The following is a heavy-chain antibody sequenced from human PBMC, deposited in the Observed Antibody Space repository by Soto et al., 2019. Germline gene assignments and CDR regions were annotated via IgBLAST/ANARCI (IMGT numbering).Heavy chain of an antibody. V-gene: IGHV1-3*01. J-gene: IGHJ6*02. CDR1: GYTFTSYA. CDR3: ARGKPQSYYHYYGMAV. CDR2: INAGNGNT. Sequence: ASVKVSCKASGYTFTSYAMHWVRQAPGQRLEWMGWINAGNGNTKYSQKFQGRVTITRDTSASTAYMELSSLRSEDTAVYYCARGKPQSYYHYYGMAVWGQGTTFTVSS.